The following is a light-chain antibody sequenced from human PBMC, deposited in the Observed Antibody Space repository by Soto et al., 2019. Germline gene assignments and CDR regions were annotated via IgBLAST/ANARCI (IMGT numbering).Light chain of an antibody. Sequence: QSVLTQPASVSGSPGQSITISCTGTSSDVGSYNLVSWYQQHPGKAPKLMIYEVSKRPSGVSNRFSGSKSGNTASLTISGLQAEDEADYYCCSHAGSSTRVFGTGTKVTVL. J-gene: IGLJ1*01. CDR3: CSHAGSSTRV. CDR1: SSDVGSYNL. CDR2: EVS. V-gene: IGLV2-23*02.